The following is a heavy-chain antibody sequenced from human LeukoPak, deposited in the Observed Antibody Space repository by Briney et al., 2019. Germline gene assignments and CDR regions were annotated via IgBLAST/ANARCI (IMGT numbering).Heavy chain of an antibody. CDR1: GLTFSSYA. V-gene: IGHV3-23*01. D-gene: IGHD2-8*01. CDR3: AKCEVLDAIGWFDP. J-gene: IGHJ5*02. CDR2: ISGSGTTT. Sequence: GGSLRLSCTASGLTFSSYAMSWVRQAPGKGLEWVSGISGSGTTTYYADSVKGRFTISRDKSKNTLFLQMNSLGAEDTAVYYCAKCEVLDAIGWFDPWGQGTLVTVSS.